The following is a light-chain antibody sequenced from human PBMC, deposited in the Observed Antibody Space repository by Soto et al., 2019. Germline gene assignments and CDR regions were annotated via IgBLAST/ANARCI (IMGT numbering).Light chain of an antibody. CDR2: AAS. CDR1: QGISSW. J-gene: IGKJ2*01. V-gene: IGKV1-12*01. Sequence: DIQRTQSPSSVSASVGDRVTITCRASQGISSWLAWYQQKPGKAPKLLISAASSLQSGVPSRFSGSGSRTDFTLTTSSLQTEDFASSYCQQANSFPYTFGQGTKLEIK. CDR3: QQANSFPYT.